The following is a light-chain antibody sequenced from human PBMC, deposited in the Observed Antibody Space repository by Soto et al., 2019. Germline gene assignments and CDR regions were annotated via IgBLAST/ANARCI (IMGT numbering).Light chain of an antibody. V-gene: IGLV2-14*01. CDR3: SSYTSSSTPV. CDR1: SSDVGGYNY. CDR2: EVS. J-gene: IGLJ1*01. Sequence: QSALTQPASVTGSPGQSITISCTGTSSDVGGYNYVSWYQQHPGKAPKLMSYEVSNRPSGVSNRFSGSKSGNTASLTISGLQAEDEADYYCSSYTSSSTPVFGTGTKLTVL.